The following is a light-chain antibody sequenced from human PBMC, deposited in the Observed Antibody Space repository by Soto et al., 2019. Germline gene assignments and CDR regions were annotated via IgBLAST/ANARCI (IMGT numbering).Light chain of an antibody. Sequence: DIQMTQSPSILSASVGDIVTITFRASQSIISWLAFYQQKPGKAPKLLIYDASSLESGVPSRFSGSGSGTDFTLTISSLQPEDFATYSCQQSYNSPQTFGRGTKVDIK. V-gene: IGKV1-5*01. CDR2: DAS. J-gene: IGKJ1*01. CDR3: QQSYNSPQT. CDR1: QSIISW.